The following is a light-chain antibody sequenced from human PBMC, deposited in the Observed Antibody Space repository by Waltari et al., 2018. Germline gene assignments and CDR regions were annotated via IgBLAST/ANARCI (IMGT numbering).Light chain of an antibody. V-gene: IGKV4-1*01. CDR2: WAS. CDR1: QGVISSFNNKNY. J-gene: IGKJ1*01. CDR3: QQYSATPPT. Sequence: DIVMTQSPDSLAVSLGERATINCKSSQGVISSFNNKNYLTWFQQKTGEPPKLLIYWASTRESGVPDRFSGSGSGTDFTLTISGLQAEDVAVYYCQQYSATPPTFGQGTKVEIK.